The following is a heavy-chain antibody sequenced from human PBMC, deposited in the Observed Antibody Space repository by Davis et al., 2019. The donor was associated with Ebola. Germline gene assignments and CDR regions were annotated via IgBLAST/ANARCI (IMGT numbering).Heavy chain of an antibody. CDR3: ARVNCISTSCYGLDY. D-gene: IGHD2-2*01. CDR1: GGSISSSSYY. Sequence: MPGGSLRLSCIVSGGSISSSSYYWGWIRQPPGKGLEWIGYIYYSGSTNYNPSLKSRVTISVDTSKNQFSLKLSSVTAADTAVYYCARVNCISTSCYGLDYWGQGTLVTVSS. CDR2: IYYSGST. V-gene: IGHV4-61*05. J-gene: IGHJ4*02.